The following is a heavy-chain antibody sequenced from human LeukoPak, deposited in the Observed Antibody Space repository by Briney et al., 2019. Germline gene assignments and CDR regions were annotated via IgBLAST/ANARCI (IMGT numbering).Heavy chain of an antibody. D-gene: IGHD3-10*01. V-gene: IGHV1-8*03. Sequence: ASVKISCKASGYTFTSYDINWVRQATGQGLEWMGWMNPNSGNTGYAQKFQGRVTITRNTSISTAYMELSRLRSDDTAVYYCARERYYGSGSYYNLGPFDYWGQGTLVTVSS. CDR2: MNPNSGNT. CDR3: ARERYYGSGSYYNLGPFDY. J-gene: IGHJ4*02. CDR1: GYTFTSYD.